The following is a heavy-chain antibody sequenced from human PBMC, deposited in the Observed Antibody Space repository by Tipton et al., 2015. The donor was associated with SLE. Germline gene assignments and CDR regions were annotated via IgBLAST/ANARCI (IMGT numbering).Heavy chain of an antibody. CDR3: ARGGNTVIKY. CDR1: GGSFSGYY. V-gene: IGHV4-34*01. J-gene: IGHJ4*02. CDR2: INHSGST. D-gene: IGHD4-17*01. Sequence: TLSLTCAVYGGSFSGYYWSWIRQPPGKGLEWIGEINHSGSTSYNPSLRSRVTISVDTSKNQFSLRLRSVTAADTAVYYCARGGNTVIKYWGQGTIVTVSS.